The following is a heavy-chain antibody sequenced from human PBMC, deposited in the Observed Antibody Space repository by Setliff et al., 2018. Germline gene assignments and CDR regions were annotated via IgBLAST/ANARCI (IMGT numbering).Heavy chain of an antibody. J-gene: IGHJ1*01. D-gene: IGHD6-19*01. CDR3: ARHKTGAVGTGEHFQH. Sequence: ASVKVSCKTSGYTFISYGISWVRQAPGQGLEWMGWISGYNGNTDYAQNFQGRVTMTTDTSASTAYMELRSLRSDDTAVYYCARHKTGAVGTGEHFQHWGQGTLVTVSS. CDR1: GYTFISYG. V-gene: IGHV1-18*01. CDR2: ISGYNGNT.